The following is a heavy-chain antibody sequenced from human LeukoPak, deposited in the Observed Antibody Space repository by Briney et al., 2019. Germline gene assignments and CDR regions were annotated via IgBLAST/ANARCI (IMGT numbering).Heavy chain of an antibody. D-gene: IGHD6-6*01. CDR2: INHSGST. CDR1: GGSFSGSY. Sequence: SETLSLTCAVYGGSFSGSYWSWIRQPPGKGLEWIGEINHSGSTNYNPSLQGRVTISIDTSKNQFSLKLNYVTAGDTGVYFVTGGQSIAGVDAKATPFDYWGQGNLVTVSS. J-gene: IGHJ4*02. V-gene: IGHV4-34*03. CDR3: TGGQSIAGVDAKATPFDY.